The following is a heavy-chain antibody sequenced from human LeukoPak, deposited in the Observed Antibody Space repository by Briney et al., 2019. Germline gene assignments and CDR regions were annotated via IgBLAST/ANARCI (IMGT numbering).Heavy chain of an antibody. CDR1: GGSISSSNW. D-gene: IGHD6-13*01. CDR3: ASRTTGYSSSWYGFDY. CDR2: IYHSGST. V-gene: IGHV4-4*02. Sequence: SETLSLTCAVSGGSISSSNWWSWVRQPPGKGLEWIGAIYHSGSTNYNPSLKSRVTISVDKSKNQFSLKLSSVTAADTAVYYCASRTTGYSSSWYGFDYWGQGTLVTVSS. J-gene: IGHJ4*02.